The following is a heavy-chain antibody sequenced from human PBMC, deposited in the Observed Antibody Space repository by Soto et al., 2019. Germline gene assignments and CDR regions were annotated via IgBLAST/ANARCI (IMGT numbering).Heavy chain of an antibody. CDR1: GFTFSSYG. V-gene: IGHV3-33*01. CDR2: IWYDGSNK. Sequence: GGSLRLSCAASGFTFSSYGMHWVRQAPGKGLEWVAVIWYDGSNKYYADSVKGRFTISRDNSKNTLYLQMNSLRAEDTAVYYCASDGHGSGNYGMDVWGQGATVPCSS. CDR3: ASDGHGSGNYGMDV. J-gene: IGHJ6*02. D-gene: IGHD3-10*01.